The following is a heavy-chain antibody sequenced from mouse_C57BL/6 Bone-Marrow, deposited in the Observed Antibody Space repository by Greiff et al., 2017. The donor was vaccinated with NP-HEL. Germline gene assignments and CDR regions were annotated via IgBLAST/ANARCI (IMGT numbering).Heavy chain of an antibody. D-gene: IGHD2-5*01. V-gene: IGHV5-6*01. CDR1: GFTFSSYG. CDR3: ARHYYSNYFDY. J-gene: IGHJ2*01. CDR2: ISSGGSYT. Sequence: EVHLVESGGDLVKPGGSLKLSCAASGFTFSSYGMSWVRQTPDKRLEWVATISSGGSYTYYPDSVKWRFTISRDNAKNTLYLQMSSLKSEDTAMYYCARHYYSNYFDYWGQGTTLTVSS.